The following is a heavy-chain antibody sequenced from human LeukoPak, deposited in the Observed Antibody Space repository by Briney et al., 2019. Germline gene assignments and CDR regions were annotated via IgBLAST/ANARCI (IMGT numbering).Heavy chain of an antibody. J-gene: IGHJ6*04. CDR3: AELGITMIGGV. D-gene: IGHD3-10*02. CDR2: ISGSGINT. CDR1: GFTFSSYG. V-gene: IGHV3-23*01. Sequence: QSGGTLRLSCAASGFTFSSYGMNWVRQAPGKGLEWVSAISGSGINTYYADSVEGRFTISRDNAKNSLYLQMNSLRAEDTAVYYCAELGITMIGGVWGKGTTVTISS.